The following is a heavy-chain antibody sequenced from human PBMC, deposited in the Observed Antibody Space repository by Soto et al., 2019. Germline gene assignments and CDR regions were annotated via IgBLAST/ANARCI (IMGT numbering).Heavy chain of an antibody. CDR2: ISAYNGNT. V-gene: IGHV1-18*04. D-gene: IGHD1-26*01. Sequence: QVQLVQSGAEVKKPGASVKVSCKASGYTFTSYGISWVRQAPGQGLEWMGWISAYNGNTNYAQKLQGRVTMTTDTTTSTADMELRSLSSAETAVYYCASNRSHYAPRQGYYYYYYGMDVWGQGTTVTVSS. CDR1: GYTFTSYG. CDR3: ASNRSHYAPRQGYYYYYYGMDV. J-gene: IGHJ6*02.